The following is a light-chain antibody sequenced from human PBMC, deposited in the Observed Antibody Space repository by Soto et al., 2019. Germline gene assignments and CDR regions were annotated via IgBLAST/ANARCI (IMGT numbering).Light chain of an antibody. CDR3: QQGSSLPFT. CDR1: PIIGSY. J-gene: IGKJ3*01. CDR2: ITS. Sequence: DIQMTQSPSSLSASVGARVTITCRASPIIGSYLNWYQQKPGKAPELLIYITSSLKSGVPSRFSGIGSGTDFTLTIRSLQPEDFATYYCQQGSSLPFTFGPGTKVDIK. V-gene: IGKV1-39*01.